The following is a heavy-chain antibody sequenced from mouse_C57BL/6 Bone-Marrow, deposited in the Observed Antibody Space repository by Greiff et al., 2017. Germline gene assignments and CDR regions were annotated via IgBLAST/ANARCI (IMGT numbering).Heavy chain of an antibody. V-gene: IGHV1-75*01. J-gene: IGHJ4*01. CDR1: GYTFTDYY. Sequence: QVQLQQSGPELVKPGASVKISCKASGYTFTDYYITWVKQRPGQGLEWIGWIFPGSGSTYYNEKFKGKATLTVDKSSSTAYMLLSSLTSEDSAVYFCARKGLYDYVYAMDYWGQGTSVTVSS. CDR3: ARKGLYDYVYAMDY. D-gene: IGHD2-4*01. CDR2: IFPGSGST.